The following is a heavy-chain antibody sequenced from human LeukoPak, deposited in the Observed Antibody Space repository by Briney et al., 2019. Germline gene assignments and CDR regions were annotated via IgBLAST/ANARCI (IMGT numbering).Heavy chain of an antibody. Sequence: GGSLRLSCAASGFTFSSYEMNWVRQAPGKGLEWVSYISSSGSTIYYADSVKGRFTISRDNAKNSLYLQMNSLRAEDTAVYYCARQYWYFDLWGRGTLVTVSS. CDR1: GFTFSSYE. V-gene: IGHV3-48*03. CDR2: ISSSGSTI. J-gene: IGHJ2*01. CDR3: ARQYWYFDL.